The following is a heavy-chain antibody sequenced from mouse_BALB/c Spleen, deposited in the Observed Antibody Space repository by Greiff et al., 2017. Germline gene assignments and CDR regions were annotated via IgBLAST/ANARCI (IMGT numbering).Heavy chain of an antibody. CDR2: IDPYNGGT. CDR1: GYAFTSYN. V-gene: IGHV1S135*01. CDR3: ASRGHMDY. J-gene: IGHJ4*01. Sequence: VHVKQSGPELVKPGASVKVSCKASGYAFTSYNMYWVKQSHGKSLEWIGYIDPYNGGTSYNQKFKGKATLTVDKSSSTAYMHLNSLTSEDSAVYYCASRGHMDYWGQGTSVTVSA.